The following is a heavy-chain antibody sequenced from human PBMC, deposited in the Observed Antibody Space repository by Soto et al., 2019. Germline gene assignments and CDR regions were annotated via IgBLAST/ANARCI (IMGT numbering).Heavy chain of an antibody. CDR1: GYSFTSYW. J-gene: IGHJ6*02. D-gene: IGHD3-22*01. CDR3: ARSLRYDSSGYYYYYGMDV. CDR2: IYPGDSDT. V-gene: IGHV5-51*01. Sequence: GESLKISCKGSGYSFTSYWIGLVRQMPGKGLEWMGIIYPGDSDTRYSPSFQGQVTISADKSISTAYLQWSSLKASDTAMYYCARSLRYDSSGYYYYYGMDVWGQGTTVTVSS.